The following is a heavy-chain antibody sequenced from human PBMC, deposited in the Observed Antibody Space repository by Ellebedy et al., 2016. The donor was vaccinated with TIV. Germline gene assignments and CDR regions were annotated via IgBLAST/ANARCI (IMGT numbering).Heavy chain of an antibody. CDR3: ARHPYSYALPKGMDV. J-gene: IGHJ6*02. CDR1: GGSISSSSYY. Sequence: GSLRLXCTVSGGSISSSSYYWGWIRQPPGKGLEWIGSIYYSGSTYYNPSLKSRVTISVDTSKNQFSLKLSSVTAADTAVYYCARHPYSYALPKGMDVWGQGTTVTVSS. V-gene: IGHV4-39*01. D-gene: IGHD5-18*01. CDR2: IYYSGST.